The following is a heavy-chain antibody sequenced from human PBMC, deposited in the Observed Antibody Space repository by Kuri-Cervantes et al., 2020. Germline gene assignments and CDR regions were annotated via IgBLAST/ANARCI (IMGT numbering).Heavy chain of an antibody. D-gene: IGHD6-19*01. Sequence: ETLSLTCAASGFTFSSYAMSWVRQAPGKGLEWVSAISGSGGSTYYADSVKGRFTISRDNSKNTLYLQMNSLRAEDTAVYYCARQQQWLAYDAFDIWGQGTMVTVSS. CDR2: ISGSGGST. J-gene: IGHJ3*02. CDR3: ARQQQWLAYDAFDI. CDR1: GFTFSSYA. V-gene: IGHV3-23*01.